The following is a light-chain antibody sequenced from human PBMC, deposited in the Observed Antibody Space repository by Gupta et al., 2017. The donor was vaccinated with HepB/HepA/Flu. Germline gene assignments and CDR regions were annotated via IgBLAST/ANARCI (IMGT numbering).Light chain of an antibody. Sequence: DIQLTQSPSFLSASVGDRVTITCRASQDISGYLGWYQQKPGKAPKLLIFAASTLQSGVASRFSGSGSGTEFTLTISSLQPEDFATYYCQQLNSYPRTFGGGTKVDIK. J-gene: IGKJ4*01. CDR1: QDISGY. V-gene: IGKV1-9*01. CDR2: AAS. CDR3: QQLNSYPRT.